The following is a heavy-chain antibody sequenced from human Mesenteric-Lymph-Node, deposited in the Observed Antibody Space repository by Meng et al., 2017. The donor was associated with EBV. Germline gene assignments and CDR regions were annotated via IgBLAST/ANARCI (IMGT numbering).Heavy chain of an antibody. D-gene: IGHD4-17*01. CDR2: INHSGST. Sequence: QVQLQESGPGLVKSSXXLSLTCAVSGASISNGDYYWSWIRQPPGKGLEWIGEINHSGSTNYNPSLKSRVHILVDTSKNHFSLNLSSVTAADTAVYYCARSSGDYSPFDYWGRGPLVTVSS. V-gene: IGHV4-30-4*01. CDR3: ARSSGDYSPFDY. J-gene: IGHJ4*01. CDR1: GASISNGDYY.